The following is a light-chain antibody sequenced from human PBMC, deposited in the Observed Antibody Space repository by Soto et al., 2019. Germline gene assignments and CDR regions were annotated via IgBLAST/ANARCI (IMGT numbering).Light chain of an antibody. CDR2: DVR. J-gene: IGLJ2*01. V-gene: IGLV2-14*03. CDR1: SSDVGGYNF. CDR3: SSYTSRSTVV. Sequence: QSVLTQPASVSGSPGQSITISCTGTSSDVGGYNFVSWYQQHPGNAPKFIIYDVRNRPSGVSNRFSGSRSGNTGSLTISGLQAEDEADYYCSSYTSRSTVVFGGGTKLTVL.